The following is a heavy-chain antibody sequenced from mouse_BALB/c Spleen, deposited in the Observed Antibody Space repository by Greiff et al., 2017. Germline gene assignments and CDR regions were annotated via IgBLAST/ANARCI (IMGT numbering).Heavy chain of an antibody. D-gene: IGHD2-1*01. J-gene: IGHJ2*01. Sequence: EVHLVESGGDLVKPGGSLKLSCAASGFTFSSYGMSWVRQTPDKRLEWVATISSGGSYTYYPDSVKGRFTISRDNAKNTLYLQMSSLKSEDTAMYYCARPSHGNYGFDYWGQGTTLTVSS. CDR2: ISSGGSYT. CDR1: GFTFSSYG. CDR3: ARPSHGNYGFDY. V-gene: IGHV5-6*01.